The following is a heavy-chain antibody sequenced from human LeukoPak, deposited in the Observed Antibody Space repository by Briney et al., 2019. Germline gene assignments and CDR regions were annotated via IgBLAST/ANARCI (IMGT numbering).Heavy chain of an antibody. Sequence: ASVKVSCKASGYTFTSYDINWVRQATGQGLEWMGWMNPNSGNTGYAQKLQGRVTMTTDTSTSTAYMELRSLRSDDTAVYYCARDGAVVVAAVDAFDIWGQGTMVTVSS. CDR2: MNPNSGNT. J-gene: IGHJ3*02. D-gene: IGHD2-15*01. V-gene: IGHV1-8*01. CDR1: GYTFTSYD. CDR3: ARDGAVVVAAVDAFDI.